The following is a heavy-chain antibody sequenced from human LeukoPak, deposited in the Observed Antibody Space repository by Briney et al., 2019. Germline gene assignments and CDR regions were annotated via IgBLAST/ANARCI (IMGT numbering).Heavy chain of an antibody. Sequence: ASVKVSCNASGFTFTDYHMHWVRQAPGQGLEWMGWINSGSGDTNYAQKFQGRVTVTRDTSIRTTYMELSNLRSDDTAVYCCEREARSTADFWGQGTLVTVSS. CDR2: INSGSGDT. D-gene: IGHD5/OR15-5a*01. CDR3: EREARSTADF. V-gene: IGHV1-2*02. J-gene: IGHJ4*02. CDR1: GFTFTDYH.